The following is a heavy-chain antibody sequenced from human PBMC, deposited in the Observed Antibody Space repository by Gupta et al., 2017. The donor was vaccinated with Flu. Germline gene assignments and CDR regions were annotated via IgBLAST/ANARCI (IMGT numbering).Heavy chain of an antibody. D-gene: IGHD3-10*01. Sequence: QVQLVQSGAEVKKPGASVKVSCKVSGFTLTALSMHLVRKAPGKGLEWMGGFAPEDGETIYAQKFQGRVTMTEDTSTDTAYMELSSLRSEDTAVYYCATGPITMVRGVIIRRYYFDYWGQGTLVTVSS. CDR2: FAPEDGET. V-gene: IGHV1-24*01. CDR3: ATGPITMVRGVIIRRYYFDY. J-gene: IGHJ4*02. CDR1: GFTLTALS.